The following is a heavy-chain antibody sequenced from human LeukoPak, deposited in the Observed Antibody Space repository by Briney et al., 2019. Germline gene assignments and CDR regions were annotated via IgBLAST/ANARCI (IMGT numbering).Heavy chain of an antibody. V-gene: IGHV3-21*01. CDR2: ISSSSSYI. CDR1: GFTFSSYS. D-gene: IGHD3-16*01. J-gene: IGHJ5*02. CDR3: ARTVLRSLGEFSLRGWFDP. Sequence: PGGSLRLSCAASGFTFSSYSMNWVRQAPGKGLEWVSSISSSSSYIYYADSVKGRFTISRDNAKNSLYLQMNSLRAEDTAVYYCARTVLRSLGEFSLRGWFDPWGQGTPVIVSS.